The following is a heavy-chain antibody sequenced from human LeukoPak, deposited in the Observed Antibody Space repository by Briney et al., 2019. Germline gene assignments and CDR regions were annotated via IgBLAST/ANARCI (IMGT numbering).Heavy chain of an antibody. J-gene: IGHJ4*02. D-gene: IGHD1-1*01. CDR1: GFTFSTYG. CDR3: ARDQLGAVLYFDY. CDR2: ITGSGGST. Sequence: GGTLRLSCAASGFTFSTYGMSWVRQAPGKGLEWVSVITGSGGSTYYADSVKGRFSISRDNSKNTLYLQINSLRVEDTAVYYCARDQLGAVLYFDYWGQGTLVTVSS. V-gene: IGHV3-23*01.